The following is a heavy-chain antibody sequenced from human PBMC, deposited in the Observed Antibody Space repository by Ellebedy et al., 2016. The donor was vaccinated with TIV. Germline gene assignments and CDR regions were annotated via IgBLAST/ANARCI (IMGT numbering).Heavy chain of an antibody. CDR2: ISYDGSNK. J-gene: IGHJ6*02. D-gene: IGHD3-10*01. CDR3: AKGVVLLWFGELLDEGMDV. Sequence: GESLKISXAASGFTLSSYCMHWVRQAPGKGLELVALISYDGSNKYYADSVKGRFTISRDNSKNTLYLQMNSLRAGDTAVYYCAKGVVLLWFGELLDEGMDVWGQGTTVTVSS. V-gene: IGHV3-30*18. CDR1: GFTLSSYC.